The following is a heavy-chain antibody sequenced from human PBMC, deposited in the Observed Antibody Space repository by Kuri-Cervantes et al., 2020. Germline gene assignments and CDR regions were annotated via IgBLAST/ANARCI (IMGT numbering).Heavy chain of an antibody. CDR3: AREALRSTHYYDSSGYYDRDFDI. CDR1: GGTFSSYA. J-gene: IGHJ3*02. D-gene: IGHD3-22*01. V-gene: IGHV1-69*05. Sequence: SVKVSCKASGGTFSSYAISWVRQAPGQGLEWMGGIIPIFGTANYAQKFQERVTITRDMSTSTAYMELSSLRSEDTAVYYCAREALRSTHYYDSSGYYDRDFDIWGQGTMVTVSS. CDR2: IIPIFGTA.